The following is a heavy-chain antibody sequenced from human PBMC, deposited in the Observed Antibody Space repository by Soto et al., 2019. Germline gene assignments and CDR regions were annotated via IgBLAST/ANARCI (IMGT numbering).Heavy chain of an antibody. D-gene: IGHD1-26*01. Sequence: GSLRLSCAASGFTFRNYRMQWVRQVPGKGLEWVSRINSDGSSICYADSVEGRFTISRDNAKNSLYLQMNSLRAEDMAVYYCARDYLWAFDIWGQGTMVTVSS. CDR2: INSDGSSI. CDR1: GFTFRNYR. V-gene: IGHV3-74*01. CDR3: ARDYLWAFDI. J-gene: IGHJ3*02.